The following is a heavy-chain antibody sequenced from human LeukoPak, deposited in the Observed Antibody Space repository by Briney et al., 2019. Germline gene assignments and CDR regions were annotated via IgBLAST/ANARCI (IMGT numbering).Heavy chain of an antibody. J-gene: IGHJ5*02. D-gene: IGHD3-9*01. V-gene: IGHV4-59*01. CDR2: IYYSGST. CDR1: GGSISSYH. CDR3: ARVAAYYKPFDP. Sequence: SETLSLTCTVSGGSISSYHWSWIRQPSGKGLEWIGHIYYSGSTNYNPSLKSRVTISVDTSKNQSSLKLSSVTAADTAVYYCARVAAYYKPFDPWGQGTLVTVSS.